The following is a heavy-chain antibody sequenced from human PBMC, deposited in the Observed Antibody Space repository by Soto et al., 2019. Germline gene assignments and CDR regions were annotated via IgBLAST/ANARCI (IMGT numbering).Heavy chain of an antibody. V-gene: IGHV2-5*02. Sequence: SGPKLVHPPQTLTLTCTFSGFSLSTSGVGVGWIRQPPGKALEWLALIYWDDDKRYSPSLKSRLTITKDTSKNQVVLTMTNMDPVDTATYYCAHRQSHYFSRTSCYTNGFVPWGQGTPVTVS. CDR1: GFSLSTSGVG. CDR3: AHRQSHYFSRTSCYTNGFVP. D-gene: IGHD2-2*02. CDR2: IYWDDDK. J-gene: IGHJ5*02.